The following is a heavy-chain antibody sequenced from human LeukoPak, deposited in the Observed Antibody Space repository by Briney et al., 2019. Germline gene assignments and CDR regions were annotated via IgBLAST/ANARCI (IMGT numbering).Heavy chain of an antibody. CDR1: GFTFSSYA. CDR2: ISGSGGST. V-gene: IGHV3-23*01. J-gene: IGHJ5*02. D-gene: IGHD2-2*01. Sequence: PGGSLRLSCAASGFTFSSYAMSWVRQAPGEGLEWVSAISGSGGSTYYADSVKGRFTISRDNSKNTLYLQMNSLRAEDTAVYYCAKGGYCSSTSCYGRENWFDPWGQGTLVTVSS. CDR3: AKGGYCSSTSCYGRENWFDP.